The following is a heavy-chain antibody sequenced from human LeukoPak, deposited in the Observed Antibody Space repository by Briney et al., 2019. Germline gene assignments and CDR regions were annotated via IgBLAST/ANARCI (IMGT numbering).Heavy chain of an antibody. D-gene: IGHD3-3*01. CDR3: AKDSRITISGVATSFDY. Sequence: GGSLRLSCAASDFTFSNYAMSWVRQAPGKGLEWVSAISGSGGSTYYADSVKGRFTISRDNSKNTLYLQMNSLRAEDTAVYYCAKDSRITISGVATSFDYWGQGTLVTVSS. CDR1: DFTFSNYA. CDR2: ISGSGGST. V-gene: IGHV3-23*01. J-gene: IGHJ4*02.